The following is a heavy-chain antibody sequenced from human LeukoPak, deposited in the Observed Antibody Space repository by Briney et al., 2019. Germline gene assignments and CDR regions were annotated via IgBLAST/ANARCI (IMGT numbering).Heavy chain of an antibody. CDR3: ARSQSSNYRSYFDY. Sequence: GGSLRLSCAASGFTFSSYEMNWVRQAPGKGLEWVSYISSSGSTIYYADSVKGRFTISRDNAKNSLYLQMNSLRAGDTAVYYCARSQSSNYRSYFDYWGQGTLVTVSS. CDR2: ISSSGSTI. CDR1: GFTFSSYE. D-gene: IGHD4-11*01. V-gene: IGHV3-48*03. J-gene: IGHJ4*02.